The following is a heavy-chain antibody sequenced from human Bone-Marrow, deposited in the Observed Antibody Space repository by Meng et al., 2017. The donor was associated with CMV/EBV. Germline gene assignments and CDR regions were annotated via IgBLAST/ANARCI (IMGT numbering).Heavy chain of an antibody. CDR3: ARQVVPALPFDN. V-gene: IGHV3-66*02. CDR1: GFTVSSNF. CDR2: IHRGGRT. D-gene: IGHD2-2*01. J-gene: IGHJ4*02. Sequence: GGSLRLSCEASGFTVSSNFMSWVRQAPGRGLDWVSVIHRGGRTYYADSVKGRFTISRDNSKNTLYLQMNSLRAEDTAVYYCARQVVPALPFDNWGQGTLVTVSS.